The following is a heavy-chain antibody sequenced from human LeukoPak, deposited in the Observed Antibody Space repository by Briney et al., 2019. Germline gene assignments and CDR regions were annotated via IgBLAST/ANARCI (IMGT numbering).Heavy chain of an antibody. J-gene: IGHJ4*02. CDR1: GFTVSSNY. D-gene: IGHD2-8*01. Sequence: GGSLRLSCAASGFTVSSNYMSWGRQAPGKGLEWVSVIYSGGSTYYADSGKGRFTISRDNSKNTLYLQMNSLRAEDTAMYYCARDTNGDVGGFDYWGQGTLVTVSS. CDR3: ARDTNGDVGGFDY. V-gene: IGHV3-66*02. CDR2: IYSGGST.